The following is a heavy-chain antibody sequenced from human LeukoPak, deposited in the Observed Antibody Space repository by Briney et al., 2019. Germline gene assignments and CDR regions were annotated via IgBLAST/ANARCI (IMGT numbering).Heavy chain of an antibody. CDR1: GFTFSSYS. J-gene: IGHJ6*03. D-gene: IGHD2-2*01. V-gene: IGHV3-21*01. CDR3: ARANVVVPYYYYMDV. Sequence: GGSLRLSCAASGFTFSSYSMNWVRQAPGKGLEWVSSISSSSSYIYYADSVKGRFTISRDNAKNSLYLQMNSLRAEDTAVYYCARANVVVPYYYYMDVWGKGTTVTVSS. CDR2: ISSSSSYI.